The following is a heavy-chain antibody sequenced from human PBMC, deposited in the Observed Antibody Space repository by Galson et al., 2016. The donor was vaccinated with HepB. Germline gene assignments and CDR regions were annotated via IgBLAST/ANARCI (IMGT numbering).Heavy chain of an antibody. CDR3: ATMPDS. Sequence: TLSLTCTVSGGYITSGTKYWTWIRQPAGKGLEWIGGISTSGTTNYNPSLRSRVTISVDTSKTQLSLKLRSVTASDTAMYYCATMPDSWDQGTLVTVSS. V-gene: IGHV4-61*02. CDR1: GGYITSGTKY. D-gene: IGHD2-2*01. CDR2: ISTSGTT. J-gene: IGHJ4*02.